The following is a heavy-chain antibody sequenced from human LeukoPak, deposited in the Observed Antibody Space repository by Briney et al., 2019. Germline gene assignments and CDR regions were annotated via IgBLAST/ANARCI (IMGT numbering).Heavy chain of an antibody. Sequence: PSETLSLTCTVSSGSISSSTYYWDWIRQPPGKGLEWIGSIYYSGSTYHNPSLKSRVTMSEDTSKNQFSLKPSSVTAADTAVYYCARVSHPAYCSGGSCSSFDYWGQGTLVTVSS. CDR1: SGSISSSTYY. J-gene: IGHJ4*02. CDR3: ARVSHPAYCSGGSCSSFDY. CDR2: IYYSGST. V-gene: IGHV4-39*01. D-gene: IGHD2-15*01.